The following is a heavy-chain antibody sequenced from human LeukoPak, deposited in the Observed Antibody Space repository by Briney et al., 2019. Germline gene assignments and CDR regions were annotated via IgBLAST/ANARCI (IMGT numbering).Heavy chain of an antibody. CDR2: IYPGDSDT. CDR1: GYSFTSYW. D-gene: IGHD3-9*01. CDR3: ARLDDILTGSNPYYFDF. J-gene: IGHJ4*01. V-gene: IGHV5-51*01. Sequence: GESLKISCKGSGYSFTSYWIGWVRQMPGKGLEWMGIIYPGDSDTRYSPSFQGQVTISADKSISTAYLYWSSLKASDTGIYYCARLDDILTGSNPYYFDFWGPGTLVTVSS.